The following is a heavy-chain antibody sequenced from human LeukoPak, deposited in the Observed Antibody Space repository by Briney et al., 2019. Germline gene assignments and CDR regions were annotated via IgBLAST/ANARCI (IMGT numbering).Heavy chain of an antibody. CDR3: AKWEPAYEALAV. Sequence: PSETLSLTCIVSGGSISDHYCNGIRQPPGKGLEWIGYISSSGATKYNPSLKSRVTTSVDTSKNQFSLRLSSVTAADTAVYYCAKWEPAYEALAVWGQGTMVTVSS. CDR2: ISSSGAT. J-gene: IGHJ3*01. V-gene: IGHV4-4*09. D-gene: IGHD1-14*01. CDR1: GGSISDHY.